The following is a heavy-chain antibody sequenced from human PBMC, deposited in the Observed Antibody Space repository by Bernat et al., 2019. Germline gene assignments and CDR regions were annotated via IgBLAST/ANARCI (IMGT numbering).Heavy chain of an antibody. V-gene: IGHV3-74*02. Sequence: EVQLLESGGGSVQPGESLRLSCAASGFTFSSYGMHWVRQAPGKGLVWVSRINSDGSSTSYADSVKGRFTISRDNAKNTLYLQMNSLRAEDTAVYYCAGDYDYVWGSYRPNGYYFDYWGQGTLVTVSS. D-gene: IGHD3-16*02. CDR1: GFTFSSYG. CDR3: AGDYDYVWGSYRPNGYYFDY. J-gene: IGHJ4*02. CDR2: INSDGSST.